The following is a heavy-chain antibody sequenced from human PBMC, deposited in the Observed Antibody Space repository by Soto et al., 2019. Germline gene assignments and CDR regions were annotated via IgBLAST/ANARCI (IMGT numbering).Heavy chain of an antibody. J-gene: IGHJ4*02. CDR1: GFTFSSYS. CDR2: ISSSSSTI. Sequence: GGSLRLSCAASGFTFSSYSMNWVRQAPGKGLEWVSYISSSSSTIYYADSVKGRFTISRDNAKNSLYLQMNSLRDEDTAVYYCARQERPRYCSGGSCSGYTFDYWGQGTLVTVSS. D-gene: IGHD2-15*01. CDR3: ARQERPRYCSGGSCSGYTFDY. V-gene: IGHV3-48*02.